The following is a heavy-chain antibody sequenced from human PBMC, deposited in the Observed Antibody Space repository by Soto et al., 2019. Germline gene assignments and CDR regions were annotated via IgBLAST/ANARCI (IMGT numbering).Heavy chain of an antibody. J-gene: IGHJ4*02. D-gene: IGHD1-26*01. CDR1: GYTFTSYD. CDR2: MNPNSGNT. CDR3: ARAATKFYSGSSPFFRY. V-gene: IGHV1-8*01. Sequence: ASVKVSCKASGYTFTSYDSNWVRQATGQGLEWMGWMNPNSGNTGYAQKFQGRVTMTRNTSISTAYMELSSLRSEDTAVYYCARAATKFYSGSSPFFRYWGQGTLVTVSS.